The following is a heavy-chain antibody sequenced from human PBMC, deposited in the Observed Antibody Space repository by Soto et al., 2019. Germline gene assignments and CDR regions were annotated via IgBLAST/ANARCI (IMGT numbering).Heavy chain of an antibody. V-gene: IGHV4-61*01. Sequence: SETLSLTCTASGGSVSSGSYYWSWIRQPPGKGLEWIGYIYYSGSTNYNPSLKSRVTISVDTSKNQFSLKLSSVTAADTAVYYCARESAYYDFWSGYSVDWFDPWGQGTLVTVSS. CDR3: ARESAYYDFWSGYSVDWFDP. J-gene: IGHJ5*02. CDR2: IYYSGST. CDR1: GGSVSSGSYY. D-gene: IGHD3-3*01.